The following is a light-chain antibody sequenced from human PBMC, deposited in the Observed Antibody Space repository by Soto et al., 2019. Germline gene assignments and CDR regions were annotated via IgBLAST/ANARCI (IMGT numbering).Light chain of an antibody. J-gene: IGKJ1*01. CDR2: KAS. CDR1: QTISSW. CDR3: QHYNSYSEA. V-gene: IGKV1-5*03. Sequence: DIQITQSPSTLSGSVGDRVTITCRASQTISSWLAWYRQKPGKAPKLLIYKASTLKSGVPSRFSGSGAGTEFTRTISSLQPDDFATYYCQHYNSYSEAFGQGTKVDIK.